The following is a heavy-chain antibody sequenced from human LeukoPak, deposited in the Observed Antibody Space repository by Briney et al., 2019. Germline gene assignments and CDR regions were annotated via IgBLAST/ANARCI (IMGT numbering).Heavy chain of an antibody. D-gene: IGHD3-10*01. Sequence: ASVKVSCKASGYTFTGYYMHWARQAPGQGLEWMGWLNPNSGGTNYAQKFQGRVTMTRDTSISTAYMELSRLRSDDTAVYYCARGVYYGSGSYSDYWGQGTLVTVSS. CDR1: GYTFTGYY. V-gene: IGHV1-2*02. CDR2: LNPNSGGT. CDR3: ARGVYYGSGSYSDY. J-gene: IGHJ4*02.